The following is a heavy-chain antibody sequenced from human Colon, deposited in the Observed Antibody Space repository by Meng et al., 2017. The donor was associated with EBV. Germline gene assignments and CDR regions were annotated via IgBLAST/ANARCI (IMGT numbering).Heavy chain of an antibody. CDR1: GGSVSSGGYY. Sequence: HVQLHESGPGLLNPSQTLSLPSTVAGGSVSSGGYYWTLIRQHPGKGLEWFGHIYYSGSTFYNPSLKRRVIISIDTSKNQFSLNLRSVTAADTAVYYCARVSSGWDYFDYWGQGTLVTVSS. CDR2: IYYSGST. J-gene: IGHJ4*02. CDR3: ARVSSGWDYFDY. V-gene: IGHV4-31*03. D-gene: IGHD6-19*01.